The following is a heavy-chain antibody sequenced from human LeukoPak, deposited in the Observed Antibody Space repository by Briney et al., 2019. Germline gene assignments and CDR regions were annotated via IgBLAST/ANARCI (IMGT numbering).Heavy chain of an antibody. J-gene: IGHJ4*02. CDR2: INPNSGGT. Sequence: ASVKVSCKASGYTFTGYYMHWVRQAPGQGLEWMGWINPNSGGTNYAQKFQGRVTMTRDTSISTAYMELSRLRSDDTAVYYCARDSEYSSSMGYWGQGTLVTVSS. V-gene: IGHV1-2*02. CDR1: GYTFTGYY. CDR3: ARDSEYSSSMGY. D-gene: IGHD6-6*01.